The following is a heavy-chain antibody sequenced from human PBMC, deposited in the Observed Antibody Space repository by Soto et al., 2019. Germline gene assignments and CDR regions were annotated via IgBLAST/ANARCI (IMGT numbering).Heavy chain of an antibody. J-gene: IGHJ4*02. Sequence: PGGSLRLSCAASGFTFSSYAMNWVHQAPGKGLEWVSVISGSGDSTYYAASVKGRFTISRDNSKNTLYLQMNSLRAEDTAVYYCARRGPGTYFDYWGQGTLVTVSS. D-gene: IGHD6-13*01. CDR1: GFTFSSYA. V-gene: IGHV3-23*01. CDR3: ARRGPGTYFDY. CDR2: ISGSGDST.